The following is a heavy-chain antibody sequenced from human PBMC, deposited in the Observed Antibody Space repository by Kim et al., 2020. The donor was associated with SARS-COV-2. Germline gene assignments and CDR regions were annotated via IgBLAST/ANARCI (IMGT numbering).Heavy chain of an antibody. J-gene: IGHJ6*02. V-gene: IGHV1-18*01. CDR3: ARDVPYDFWSANDPYYYYGMDV. Sequence: ASVKVSCKASGYTFTSYGISWVRQAPGQGLEWMGWISAYNGNTNYAQKLQGRVTMTTDTSTSTAYMELRSLRSDDTAVYYCARDVPYDFWSANDPYYYYGMDVWGQGTTVTVSS. CDR2: ISAYNGNT. CDR1: GYTFTSYG. D-gene: IGHD3-3*01.